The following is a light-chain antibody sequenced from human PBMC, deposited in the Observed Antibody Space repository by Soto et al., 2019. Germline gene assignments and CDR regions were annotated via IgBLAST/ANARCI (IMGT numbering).Light chain of an antibody. V-gene: IGKV3-15*01. CDR3: RQYNNWPPWT. Sequence: EIVLTQSPATLSLTPGERVPLSCRASQSVSNNLAWYQQKTGQAPSLLIYGASTRATSVPAGLFSSGSSREFFLTISSLLYDEVAAFYCRQYNNWPPWTFGQGTKVDIK. CDR2: GAS. CDR1: QSVSNN. J-gene: IGKJ1*01.